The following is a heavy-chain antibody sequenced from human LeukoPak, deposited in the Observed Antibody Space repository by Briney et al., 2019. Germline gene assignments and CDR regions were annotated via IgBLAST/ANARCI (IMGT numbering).Heavy chain of an antibody. J-gene: IGHJ4*02. CDR3: AKDRVPDGRWSLDY. CDR1: GGSISSGGYY. CDR2: IYYSGST. Sequence: SQTLSLTCTVSGGSISSGGYYWSWIRQHPGKGLEWIGYIYYSGSTYYNPSLKSRVTISVDTSKNQFSLKLSSVTAADTAVYYCAKDRVPDGRWSLDYWGQGTLVTVSS. V-gene: IGHV4-31*03. D-gene: IGHD6-13*01.